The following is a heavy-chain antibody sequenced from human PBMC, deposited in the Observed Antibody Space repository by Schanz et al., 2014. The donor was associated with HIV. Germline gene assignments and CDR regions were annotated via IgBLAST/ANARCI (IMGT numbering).Heavy chain of an antibody. V-gene: IGHV3-21*01. J-gene: IGHJ4*02. CDR3: VRGDTVFEY. Sequence: EVQLVESGGGLVKPGGSLRLSCAASGFTFSVYSMNWVRQAPGKGLEWISSISSNTNYINYADSVKGRFTISRDNAKNSLYLQMNSLRFADTAVYYCVRGDTVFEYWGQGTLVTVS. CDR1: GFTFSVYS. CDR2: ISSNTNYI. D-gene: IGHD5-18*01.